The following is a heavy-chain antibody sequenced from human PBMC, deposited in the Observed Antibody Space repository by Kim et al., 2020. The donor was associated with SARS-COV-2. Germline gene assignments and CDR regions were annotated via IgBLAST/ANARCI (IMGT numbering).Heavy chain of an antibody. V-gene: IGHV5-51*01. Sequence: YPGDSDTRYSPSFQGQVTISAEKSISTAYLQWSRLKASDTAMYYCARIGDYWGQGTLVTVSS. J-gene: IGHJ4*02. D-gene: IGHD2-15*01. CDR3: ARIGDY. CDR2: YPGDSDT.